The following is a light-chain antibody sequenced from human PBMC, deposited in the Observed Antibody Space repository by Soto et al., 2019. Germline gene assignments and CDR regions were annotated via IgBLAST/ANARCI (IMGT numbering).Light chain of an antibody. CDR1: QNVANY. CDR3: QQYNNWHPIT. V-gene: IGKV3D-15*01. CDR2: ESS. Sequence: EILLTQSPATLSLSPGERATLSCRASQNVANYLDWYQQKPGQATRLLIYESSNRANGIAARFSGSGSGTEFTLTISSLQSEDFAFYYCQQYNNWHPITFGPGTKVDIK. J-gene: IGKJ3*01.